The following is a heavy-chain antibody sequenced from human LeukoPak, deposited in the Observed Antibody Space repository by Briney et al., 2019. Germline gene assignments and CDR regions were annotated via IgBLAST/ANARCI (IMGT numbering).Heavy chain of an antibody. V-gene: IGHV3-64*01. J-gene: IGHJ4*02. CDR1: GFSFSSYV. Sequence: PGGSLRLSCAASGFSFSSYVMPWVRQSPGKGLEYVSSISNNGGNTHYAKSVKDRFTISRDNSKNTLYLQMGSLRAEDMAVYYCARGWFGEFSLHYFDYWGQGSLATVSS. CDR2: ISNNGGNT. D-gene: IGHD3-10*01. CDR3: ARGWFGEFSLHYFDY.